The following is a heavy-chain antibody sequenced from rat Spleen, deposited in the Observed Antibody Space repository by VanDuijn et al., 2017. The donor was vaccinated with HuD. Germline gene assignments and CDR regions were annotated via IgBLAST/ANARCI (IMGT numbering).Heavy chain of an antibody. CDR2: ISTGGDNT. CDR3: SRHGGLRNWFAY. Sequence: EVHLVESGGGLVQPGRPLKISCTDSVLNFSDYDMAWVRQAPTRGLEWIASISTGGDNTYYRDSVKGRFTISRDKAKNTQYLQMDSLRSEDTATYYCSRHGGLRNWFAYWGQGTLVTVSS. D-gene: IGHD1-11*01. V-gene: IGHV5S13*01. J-gene: IGHJ3*01. CDR1: VLNFSDYD.